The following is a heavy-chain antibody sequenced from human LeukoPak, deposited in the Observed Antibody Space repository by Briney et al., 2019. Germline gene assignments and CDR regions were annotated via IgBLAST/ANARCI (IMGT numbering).Heavy chain of an antibody. CDR2: IIPIFGTA. CDR3: ASKDYGDYVRPDAFDI. J-gene: IGHJ3*02. D-gene: IGHD4-17*01. Sequence: SVKVSCKASGGTFSGYAISWVRQAPGQGLEWMGRIIPIFGTANYAQKFQGRVTITTDESTSTAYMELSSLRSEDTAVYYCASKDYGDYVRPDAFDIWGQGTMVTVSS. V-gene: IGHV1-69*05. CDR1: GGTFSGYA.